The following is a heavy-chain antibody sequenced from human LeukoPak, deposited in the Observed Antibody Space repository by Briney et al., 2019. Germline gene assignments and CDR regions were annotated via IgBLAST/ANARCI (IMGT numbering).Heavy chain of an antibody. J-gene: IGHJ6*02. V-gene: IGHV1-69*13. CDR1: GCTFSSYA. CDR3: ARRDRIAARPDYDDVWGSYRAVSYGMDV. Sequence: SVKVSCKASGCTFSSYAINWVRQAPGQGLEWMGGIIPIFGTANYAQKFQGRVTITADESTSTAYMELSSLRSEDTAVYYCARRDRIAARPDYDDVWGSYRAVSYGMDVWGQGTTVTVSS. D-gene: IGHD3-16*02. CDR2: IIPIFGTA.